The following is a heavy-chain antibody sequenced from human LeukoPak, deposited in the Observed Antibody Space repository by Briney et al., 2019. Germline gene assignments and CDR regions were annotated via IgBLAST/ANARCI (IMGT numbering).Heavy chain of an antibody. CDR3: VRSFRSPYCSGNSCYPTDFVF. J-gene: IGHJ4*01. D-gene: IGHD2-15*01. CDR2: IDTSGSRI. V-gene: IGHV3-48*03. Sequence: GGSLSLSCAASGFTFSSYDCNWVRQAPGRGPEWLSYIDTSGSRIYYADSVKGRFIISRDNARNTLYLCMTDLRVEDSAVYFCVRSFRSPYCSGNSCYPTDFVFWGRGTLVTVSS. CDR1: GFTFSSYD.